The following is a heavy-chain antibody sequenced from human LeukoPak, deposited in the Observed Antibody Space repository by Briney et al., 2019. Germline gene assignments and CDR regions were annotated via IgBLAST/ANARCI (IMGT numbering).Heavy chain of an antibody. CDR2: ITAGGGNK. D-gene: IGHD3-16*01. CDR3: AKDSPGFGIVFDF. V-gene: IGHV3-23*01. CDR1: RLTFSTYS. J-gene: IGHJ4*02. Sequence: GGSLTLSCTASRLTFSTYSMSWVRQAPGRGLEWVSSITAGGGNKDYADSVKGRFTISRDNSKNTVYLQMNSLRAEDTAVYYGAKDSPGFGIVFDFWGQGTLSPSPQ.